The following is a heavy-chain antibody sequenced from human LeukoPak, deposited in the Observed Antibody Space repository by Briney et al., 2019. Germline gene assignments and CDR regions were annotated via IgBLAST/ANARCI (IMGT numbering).Heavy chain of an antibody. CDR1: GFTFSSYA. CDR3: AKDRGLGSGWYRMVY. V-gene: IGHV3-30-3*01. J-gene: IGHJ4*02. Sequence: GGSLRLSCAASGFTFSSYAMHWVRQAPGKGLEWVAVISYDGSNKYCADSVKGRFTISRDNSKNTLYLQMNSLRAEDTAVYYCAKDRGLGSGWYRMVYWGQGTLVTVSS. CDR2: ISYDGSNK. D-gene: IGHD6-19*01.